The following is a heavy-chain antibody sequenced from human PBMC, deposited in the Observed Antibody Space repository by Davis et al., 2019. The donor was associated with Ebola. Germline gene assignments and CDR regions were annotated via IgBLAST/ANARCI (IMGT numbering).Heavy chain of an antibody. J-gene: IGHJ4*02. D-gene: IGHD3-10*01. CDR1: GYTFKNYA. CDR2: ISAYNGNT. Sequence: AASVKVSCKASGYTFKNYAISWVRQAPGQGLEWMGWISAYNGNTNYAQILQGRVTMTTDTSTGTAYMELRSLRSDDTAVYYCARDIGYSFGSGSYSKYDYWGQGTLVTVSS. V-gene: IGHV1-18*01. CDR3: ARDIGYSFGSGSYSKYDY.